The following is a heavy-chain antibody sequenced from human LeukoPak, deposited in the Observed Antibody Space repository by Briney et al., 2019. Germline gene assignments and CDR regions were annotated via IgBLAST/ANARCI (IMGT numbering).Heavy chain of an antibody. Sequence: ASVKVSCKASGYTFTNYGISWVRQAPGQGLEWMGWISASNGNTDYAQKFQGRVTMTTDTSTSTAYMEVRSLTSDATAVFYCARASSSGTYYSGYWGQGTLVIVSS. CDR2: ISASNGNT. J-gene: IGHJ4*02. V-gene: IGHV1-18*01. CDR1: GYTFTNYG. CDR3: ARASSSGTYYSGY. D-gene: IGHD3-10*01.